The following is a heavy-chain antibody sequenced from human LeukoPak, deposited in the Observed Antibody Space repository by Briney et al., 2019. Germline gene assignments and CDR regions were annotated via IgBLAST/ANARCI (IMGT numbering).Heavy chain of an antibody. CDR1: GFTFSSYW. Sequence: GGSLRHSCAASGFTFSSYWMTWVRQTPGKGLEWVANINQDGSEKYYVDSVKGRFTISRDNAKNSLYLQMNSLRAEDTAVYYCARDLRGLVDYWGQGTLVTVSS. V-gene: IGHV3-7*01. J-gene: IGHJ4*02. CDR2: INQDGSEK. D-gene: IGHD3-10*01. CDR3: ARDLRGLVDY.